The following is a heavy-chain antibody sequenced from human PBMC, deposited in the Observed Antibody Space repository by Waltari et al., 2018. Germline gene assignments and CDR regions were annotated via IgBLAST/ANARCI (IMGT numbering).Heavy chain of an antibody. Sequence: QLQLQESGPGLVKPSETLSLTCTVSGGSLSSRSSYWGWIRQPPGKGLEWIGSIYYSGSTYYNPSLKSRVTISVDTSKNQFSLKLSSVTAADTAVYYCARLKMALGSLGGGMDVWGQGTTVTVSS. V-gene: IGHV4-39*07. J-gene: IGHJ6*02. CDR2: IYYSGST. CDR3: ARLKMALGSLGGGMDV. D-gene: IGHD3-16*01. CDR1: GGSLSSRSSY.